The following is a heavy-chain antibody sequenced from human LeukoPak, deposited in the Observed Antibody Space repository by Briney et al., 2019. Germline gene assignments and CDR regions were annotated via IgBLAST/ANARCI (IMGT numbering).Heavy chain of an antibody. CDR3: ARGGDVGYFFDY. J-gene: IGHJ4*02. V-gene: IGHV4-34*01. CDR1: GGSISSYY. Sequence: ASETLSLTCTVSGGSISSYYWSWIRQPPGKGLEWIGEINHSGSTNYNPSLKSRVTISVDTSKNQFSLKLSSVTAADTAVYYCARGGDVGYFFDYCGQGTLVTVSS. D-gene: IGHD3-10*01. CDR2: INHSGST.